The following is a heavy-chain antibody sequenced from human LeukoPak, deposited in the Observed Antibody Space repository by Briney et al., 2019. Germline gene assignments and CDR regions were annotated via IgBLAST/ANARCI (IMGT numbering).Heavy chain of an antibody. CDR2: RYTSGSH. CDR3: VGVGYNWNERAYFDY. D-gene: IGHD1-1*01. Sequence: SATLSLTCSGSGGSISSGSYYWSWIRQPPGKGLEWIGCRYTSGSHHYNPSLKRQVSIPVDPHNNQFSLKLDAVSAADTAVYYCVGVGYNWNERAYFDYWGQGTLVTVSS. CDR1: GGSISSGSYY. J-gene: IGHJ4*02. V-gene: IGHV4-61*02.